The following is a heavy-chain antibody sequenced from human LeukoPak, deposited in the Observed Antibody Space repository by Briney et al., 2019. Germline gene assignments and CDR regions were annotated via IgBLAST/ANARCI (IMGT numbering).Heavy chain of an antibody. J-gene: IGHJ4*02. D-gene: IGHD3-10*01. V-gene: IGHV3-33*01. Sequence: GGSLRLSCAASGFTFSSYGMHWVRQAPGKGLEWVAVIWYDGSNKYYADSVKGRFTISRDNSKNTLYLQMNSLRAEDTAVYYCARDGVGRRDDPQYYFDYWGQGTLVTVSS. CDR3: ARDGVGRRDDPQYYFDY. CDR1: GFTFSSYG. CDR2: IWYDGSNK.